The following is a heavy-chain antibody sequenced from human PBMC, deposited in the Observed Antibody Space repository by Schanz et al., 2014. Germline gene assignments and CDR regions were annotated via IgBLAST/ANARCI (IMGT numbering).Heavy chain of an antibody. D-gene: IGHD2-2*01. CDR3: IRGDIMVVPVAHF. J-gene: IGHJ4*02. V-gene: IGHV3-30*03. CDR1: GFTFSTYC. CDR2: ITYDGSNT. Sequence: QVQLVESGGGVVQPGRSLRLSCAASGFTFSTYCMSWVRQAPGKGLEWVAIITYDGSNTYHADSVKGRFTISRDNSKNTLYLQMNSLRAEDTAVYYCIRGDIMVVPVAHFWGQGILVTVSS.